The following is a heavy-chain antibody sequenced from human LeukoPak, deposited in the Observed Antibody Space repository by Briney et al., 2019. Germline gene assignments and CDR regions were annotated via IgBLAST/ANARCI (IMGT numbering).Heavy chain of an antibody. Sequence: GGSLRLSCAASGFTFSSYGMDWVRQAPGKGLEWVAVISYDGSNKYYADSVKGRFTISRDNSKNTLYLQMNSLRAEDTAVYYCAKDPPPSRGYYYYGMDVWGQGTTVTVSS. CDR2: ISYDGSNK. CDR1: GFTFSSYG. D-gene: IGHD3-10*01. CDR3: AKDPPPSRGYYYYGMDV. J-gene: IGHJ6*02. V-gene: IGHV3-30*18.